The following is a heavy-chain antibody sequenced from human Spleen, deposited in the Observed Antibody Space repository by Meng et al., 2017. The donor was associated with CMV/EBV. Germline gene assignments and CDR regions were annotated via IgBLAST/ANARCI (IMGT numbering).Heavy chain of an antibody. CDR1: GYTFTGYY. D-gene: IGHD1-14*01. Sequence: ASVKVSCKASGYTFTGYYMHWVRQAPGQGLEWMGWINPKVGGTSYARKFRGRVTMTRDTSSSTAYMELNRLTSDDTAVYFCARGRMWVVPADFHGIDSWGPGTMVTVSS. CDR3: ARGRMWVVPADFHGIDS. CDR2: INPKVGGT. V-gene: IGHV1-2*07. J-gene: IGHJ6*02.